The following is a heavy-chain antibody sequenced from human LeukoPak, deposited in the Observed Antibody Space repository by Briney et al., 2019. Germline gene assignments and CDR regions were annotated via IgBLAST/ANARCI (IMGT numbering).Heavy chain of an antibody. CDR3: ARKHERGYYYDSSGSWGAFDI. Sequence: SVKVSCKASGGTFSSYAISWVRQAPGQGLEWMGRIIPILGIANYAQKFQGRVTITADKSTSTAYMELSSLRSEDTAVYYCARKHERGYYYDSSGSWGAFDIWGQGTMVTVSS. V-gene: IGHV1-69*04. D-gene: IGHD3-22*01. CDR2: IIPILGIA. J-gene: IGHJ3*02. CDR1: GGTFSSYA.